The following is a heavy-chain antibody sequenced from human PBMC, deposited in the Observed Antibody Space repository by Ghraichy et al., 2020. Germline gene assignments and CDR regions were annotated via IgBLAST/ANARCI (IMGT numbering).Heavy chain of an antibody. CDR1: GFTFSSYS. Sequence: GGSLRLSCAASGFTFSSYSMNWVRQAPGKGLEWVSYISSSSSTIYYADSVKGRFTISRDNAKNSLYLQMNSLRAEDTAVYYCAREGWRHVDYWGQGTLVTVSS. CDR2: ISSSSSTI. J-gene: IGHJ4*02. CDR3: AREGWRHVDY. V-gene: IGHV3-48*01.